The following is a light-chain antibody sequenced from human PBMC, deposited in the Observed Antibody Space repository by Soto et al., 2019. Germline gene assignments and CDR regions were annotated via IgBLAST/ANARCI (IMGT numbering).Light chain of an antibody. V-gene: IGKV3-11*01. CDR1: QSVSSY. CDR3: QHRSSWPLT. J-gene: IGKJ4*01. Sequence: EFVLTQSPATLSLYPGERATLSCRASQSVSSYLAWYQQKPGQAPRLLIFGASNRATGIPARFSGSGSGTDFTLTISSLEPEDFAVYYCQHRSSWPLTFGGRSKVDI. CDR2: GAS.